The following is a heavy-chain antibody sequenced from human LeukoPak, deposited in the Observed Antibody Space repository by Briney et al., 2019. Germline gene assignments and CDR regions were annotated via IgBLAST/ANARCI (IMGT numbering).Heavy chain of an antibody. CDR1: CGSISSGCYY. V-gene: IGHV4-31*03. Sequence: PSETLSLTCTVSCGSISSGCYYWSWIRQHPGKGLEWIGYIYYSGSTYYNPSLKSRVTISVDTSKNQFSLKLSSVTAADTAVYYCARDWQGYCSSTSCYRQNWFDPWGQGTLVTVSS. CDR3: ARDWQGYCSSTSCYRQNWFDP. J-gene: IGHJ5*02. CDR2: IYYSGST. D-gene: IGHD2-2*01.